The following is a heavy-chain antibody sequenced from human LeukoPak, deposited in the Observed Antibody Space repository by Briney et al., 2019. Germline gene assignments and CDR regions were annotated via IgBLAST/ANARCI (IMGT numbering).Heavy chain of an antibody. D-gene: IGHD2-2*01. CDR3: ARQLGYCSSTSCYADKVDY. CDR1: GGSISSSSYY. CDR2: IYYSGST. V-gene: IGHV4-39*01. J-gene: IGHJ4*02. Sequence: SETLSLTCTVSGGSISSSSYYWGWIRQPPGKGLEWIGSIYYSGSTYYNPSLKSRVTISVDTSKNQISLKLSSVTAADTAVYYCARQLGYCSSTSCYADKVDYWGQGTLVTVSS.